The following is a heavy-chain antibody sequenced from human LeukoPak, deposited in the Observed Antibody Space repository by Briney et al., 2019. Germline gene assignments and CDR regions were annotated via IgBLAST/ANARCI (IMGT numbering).Heavy chain of an antibody. D-gene: IGHD5-18*01. J-gene: IGHJ3*02. V-gene: IGHV4-34*01. CDR3: ASGGYSYRADAADAFDI. CDR1: GGSFSGYY. Sequence: SETLSLTCAVYGGSFSGYYWSWIRQPPGKGLEWIGEINHSGSTNYNPSLKSRVTISVDTSKNQFSLKLSSVTAADTAVYYCASGGYSYRADAADAFDIWGQGTMVTVSS. CDR2: INHSGST.